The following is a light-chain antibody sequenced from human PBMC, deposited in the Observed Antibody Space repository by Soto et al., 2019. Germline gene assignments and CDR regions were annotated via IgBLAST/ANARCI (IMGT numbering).Light chain of an antibody. V-gene: IGKV2-24*01. J-gene: IGKJ2*01. CDR2: KLS. Sequence: DIVMTQTPLSSPVTLGQPASISCRSRQSLVHSDGNTYLSWLQQRPGQPPRLLMDKLSNRFSGVPDRFRGSGAGTDFTLKISRVEAEDVGGYYCMQATQFPQRYTFGQGTKLEIK. CDR3: MQATQFPQRYT. CDR1: QSLVHSDGNTY.